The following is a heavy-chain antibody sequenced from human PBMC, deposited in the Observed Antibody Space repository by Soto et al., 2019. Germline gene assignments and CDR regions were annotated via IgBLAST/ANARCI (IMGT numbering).Heavy chain of an antibody. J-gene: IGHJ4*02. CDR3: ARALSGYDSSGG. CDR2: ISRSSSTI. V-gene: IGHV3-48*02. D-gene: IGHD3-22*01. Sequence: GGSLRLSCAASGFTFSSYSMNWVRQAPGKGLEWVSYISRSSSTIYYADSVKGRFTISRDNAKNSLYLQMNSLRDEDTAVYYCARALSGYDSSGGWGQGTLVTVYS. CDR1: GFTFSSYS.